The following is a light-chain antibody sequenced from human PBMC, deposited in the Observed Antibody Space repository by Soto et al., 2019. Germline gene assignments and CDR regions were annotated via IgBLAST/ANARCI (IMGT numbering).Light chain of an antibody. J-gene: IGKJ1*01. V-gene: IGKV2-28*01. CDR2: LGS. CDR3: MQALQTPPRWT. CDR1: QSLLHSNGYNY. Sequence: DIVMTQSPLSLPVTPGEPASISCRSSQSLLHSNGYNYLDWYLQKPGQSPQLLIYLGSNRASGVPDRVCGSVSGTDFTLKISRVEAEYVGVYYCMQALQTPPRWTVGQGTKVEIK.